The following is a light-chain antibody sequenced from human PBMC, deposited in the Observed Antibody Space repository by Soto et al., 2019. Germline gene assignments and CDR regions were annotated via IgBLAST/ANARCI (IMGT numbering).Light chain of an antibody. Sequence: QSVLTQPPSASGTPGQRVTISCSGSNSNIGNNPVNWYQQLPGAAPKLLIYINTERPSGVPDRFSGSKSGTSASLAISGLQSEDEADYYCAVWDHSRNGGWVFGGGTKVTVL. CDR2: INT. J-gene: IGLJ3*02. CDR1: NSNIGNNP. CDR3: AVWDHSRNGGWV. V-gene: IGLV1-44*01.